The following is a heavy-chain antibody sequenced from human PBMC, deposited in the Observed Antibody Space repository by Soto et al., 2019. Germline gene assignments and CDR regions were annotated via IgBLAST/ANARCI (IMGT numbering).Heavy chain of an antibody. J-gene: IGHJ4*02. Sequence: QITLRESGPTLVKPTQTLTLTCTFSGFSLGTSGEGVGWIRQPPRKALEWLATLYWDGDKRYSPSLRSRLTIPKDTSESQVVLTMTSMDAADTATYFCAHRKRTITVATYFDYWGLGSLVTVSS. CDR2: LYWDGDK. D-gene: IGHD6-19*01. CDR1: GFSLGTSGEG. CDR3: AHRKRTITVATYFDY. V-gene: IGHV2-5*02.